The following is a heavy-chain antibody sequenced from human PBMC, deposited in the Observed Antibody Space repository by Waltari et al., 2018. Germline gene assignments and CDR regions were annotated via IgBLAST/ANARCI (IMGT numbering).Heavy chain of an antibody. V-gene: IGHV1-69*12. J-gene: IGHJ5*02. CDR2: IIPIFGTA. Sequence: QVQLVQSGAEVKKPGSSVKVSCKAYGGTFNTYAISWVRRAPGQGLEWMGGIIPIFGTANYAQKFQGRVTITADEFTSTAYMELSSLRSEDTAMYYCAIKGAVAGTGWFDPWGQGTLVTVSS. CDR3: AIKGAVAGTGWFDP. CDR1: GGTFNTYA. D-gene: IGHD6-19*01.